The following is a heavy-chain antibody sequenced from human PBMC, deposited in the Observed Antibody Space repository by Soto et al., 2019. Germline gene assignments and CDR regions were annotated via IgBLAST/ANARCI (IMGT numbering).Heavy chain of an antibody. J-gene: IGHJ6*02. D-gene: IGHD3-3*01. Sequence: QVQLVESGGGVVQPGRSLRLSCAASGFTFSSYGMHWVRQAPGKGLEWVAVIWYDGSNKYYADSVKGRFTISRDNSKNTLYLQMNSLRAEDTAVYYCARENDFWSGPHSYGMDVWGQGTTVTVSS. CDR2: IWYDGSNK. V-gene: IGHV3-33*01. CDR1: GFTFSSYG. CDR3: ARENDFWSGPHSYGMDV.